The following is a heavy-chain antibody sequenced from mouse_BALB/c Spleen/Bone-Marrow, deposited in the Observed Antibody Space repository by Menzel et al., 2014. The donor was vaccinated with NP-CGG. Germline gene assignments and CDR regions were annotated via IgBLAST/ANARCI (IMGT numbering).Heavy chain of an antibody. D-gene: IGHD2-14*01. V-gene: IGHV5-17*02. J-gene: IGHJ2*01. CDR3: ARGGGVRRRVYFDY. CDR1: GFTFSNFG. CDR2: ISGGSSAI. Sequence: EVKLVESGGGLVQPGGSRKLSCAASGFTFSNFGMHWVRQSLEKGLEWVAYISGGSSAINYADAVKGRFTISRDNPKNTLFLQMTSLRSEDTAMYYCARGGGVRRRVYFDYWGQGTALTVSS.